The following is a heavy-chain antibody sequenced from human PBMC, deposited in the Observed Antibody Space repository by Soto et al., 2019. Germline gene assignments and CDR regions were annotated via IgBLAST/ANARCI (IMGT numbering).Heavy chain of an antibody. CDR3: ARGGGDYYMDV. D-gene: IGHD2-21*01. CDR2: ITHSGYT. J-gene: IGHJ6*03. Sequence: SETLSLTCAVYGGSFSCYYGSWIRQPPGKGLEWTGEITHSGYTNYDPSLRSRVTMSVDTSKNQFSLKLSSVTAADTAVYYCARGGGDYYMDVWDKGTMVTVSS. CDR1: GGSFSCYY. V-gene: IGHV4-34*01.